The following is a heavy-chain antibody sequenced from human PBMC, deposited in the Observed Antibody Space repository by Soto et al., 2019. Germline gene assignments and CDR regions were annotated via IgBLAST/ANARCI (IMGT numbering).Heavy chain of an antibody. V-gene: IGHV5-51*01. CDR1: GYSFNTYW. Sequence: PGESLKISCKGSGYSFNTYWIGWVRQMPGKGLEWMGIIYPGDSDTRYSPPFQGQVTISVDKSITTAYLQWASLKASDTAMYYCARLRSCSGGSCFGEYWGQGTLVTVSS. D-gene: IGHD2-15*01. CDR2: IYPGDSDT. J-gene: IGHJ4*02. CDR3: ARLRSCSGGSCFGEY.